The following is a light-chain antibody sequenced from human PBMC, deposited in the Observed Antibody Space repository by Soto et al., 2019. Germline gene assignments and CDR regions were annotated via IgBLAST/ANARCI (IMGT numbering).Light chain of an antibody. CDR2: GAS. J-gene: IGKJ4*01. V-gene: IGKV3-15*01. CDR3: QQRSNWPLT. Sequence: EIVMTQSPATLSVSPGERVTLSCRASQSVNSNLAWYQLKPGQAPRLLIYGASTRATGIPARISGSGSGTEFTLTISSLQSEDFAVYFCQQRSNWPLTFGGGTKVEIK. CDR1: QSVNSN.